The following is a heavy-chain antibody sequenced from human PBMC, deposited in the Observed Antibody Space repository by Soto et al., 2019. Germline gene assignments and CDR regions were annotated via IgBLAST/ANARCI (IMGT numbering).Heavy chain of an antibody. CDR1: GGPISSSSYY. D-gene: IGHD3-22*01. CDR2: IYYSGST. CDR3: ARHQYYYDSSGYSGLDY. V-gene: IGHV4-39*01. J-gene: IGHJ4*02. Sequence: PSETLSLTCTVSGGPISSSSYYWGWIRQPPGKGLEWIGSIYYSGSTYYNPSLKSRVTISVDTSKNQFSLKLSSVTAADTAVYYCARHQYYYDSSGYSGLDYWGQGTLVTVS.